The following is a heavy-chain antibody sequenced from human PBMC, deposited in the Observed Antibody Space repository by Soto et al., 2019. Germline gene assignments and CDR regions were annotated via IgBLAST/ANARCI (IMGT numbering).Heavy chain of an antibody. V-gene: IGHV4-59*01. Sequence: SETLSLTCTVSGGSISSYYWSWIRQPPGKGPEWIRYIYYSGSTNYNPSLKSRVAISVDTSKNQFSLNLRSVTAADTAIYYCARGYNGGWYLNDYWGQGTLVTVSS. D-gene: IGHD6-19*01. J-gene: IGHJ4*02. CDR3: ARGYNGGWYLNDY. CDR2: IYYSGST. CDR1: GGSISSYY.